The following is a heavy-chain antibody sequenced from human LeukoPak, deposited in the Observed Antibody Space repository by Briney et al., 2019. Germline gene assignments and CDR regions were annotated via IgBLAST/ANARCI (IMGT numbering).Heavy chain of an antibody. D-gene: IGHD3-22*01. CDR1: GFTFDDYA. J-gene: IGHJ4*02. CDR2: ISWNSGSI. V-gene: IGHV3-9*01. Sequence: GGSLRLSCAASGFTFDDYAMHWVRQAPGKGLEWVSGISWNSGSIGYADSVKGRFTISRDNAKNALSLQMNSLRVEDTAVYYCARAYYYDRSGYWGQGTLVTVSS. CDR3: ARAYYYDRSGY.